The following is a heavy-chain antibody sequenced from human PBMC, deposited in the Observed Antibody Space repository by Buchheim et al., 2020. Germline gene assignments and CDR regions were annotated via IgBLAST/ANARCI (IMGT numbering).Heavy chain of an antibody. CDR2: ISYDGSNK. Sequence: QVQLVESGGGVVQPGRSLRLSCAASGFTFSSYGMHWVRQAPGKGLEWVAVISYDGSNKYYADSVKGRFTISRDNSKNTLYLQMNSLRAEDTAVYYCARNGIQLFSYYYYYGMDVWGQGTT. D-gene: IGHD5-18*01. CDR3: ARNGIQLFSYYYYYGMDV. CDR1: GFTFSSYG. J-gene: IGHJ6*02. V-gene: IGHV3-30*19.